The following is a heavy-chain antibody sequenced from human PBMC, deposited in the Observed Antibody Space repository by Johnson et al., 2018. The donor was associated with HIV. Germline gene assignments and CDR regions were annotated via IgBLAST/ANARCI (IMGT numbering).Heavy chain of an antibody. D-gene: IGHD3-10*01. Sequence: QMLLVESGGGVVQPGKSLRLSCAASGFTFSSYGMHLVRQAPGRGLTWVAVMWYDGTNQNYTDSVKGRFTISRDHSKNTRYLQMNSLRAEDTAVYYCARAVTPFGDWDAFDIWGQGTMVTVSS. V-gene: IGHV3-30*19. CDR1: GFTFSSYG. CDR2: MWYDGTNQ. CDR3: ARAVTPFGDWDAFDI. J-gene: IGHJ3*02.